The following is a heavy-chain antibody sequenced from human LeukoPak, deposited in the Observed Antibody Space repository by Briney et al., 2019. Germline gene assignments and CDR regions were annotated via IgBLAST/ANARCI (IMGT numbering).Heavy chain of an antibody. V-gene: IGHV3-9*01. D-gene: IGHD3-22*01. Sequence: GRSLRLSCAASGFTFDDYAMHWVRQAPGEGLEWVSGISWNSGSIGYADSVKGRFTISRDNAKNSLYLQMNSLRAGDTALYYCAKDEYYDSSGNFDYWGQGTLVTVSS. CDR2: ISWNSGSI. CDR3: AKDEYYDSSGNFDY. CDR1: GFTFDDYA. J-gene: IGHJ4*02.